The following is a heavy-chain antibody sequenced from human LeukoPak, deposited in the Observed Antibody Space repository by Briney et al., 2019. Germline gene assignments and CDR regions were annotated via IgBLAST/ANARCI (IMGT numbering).Heavy chain of an antibody. Sequence: SETLSLTCAVYGGSLSGYYWSWIRQPPGKGLEWIGEIYHSGRTNYNPSLKSRVTISVDTSKNQFSLKLSSVTAADTAVYYCARTKSYCDQYYFDYWGQGTLVTVSS. J-gene: IGHJ4*02. D-gene: IGHD4-17*01. V-gene: IGHV4-34*01. CDR1: GGSLSGYY. CDR3: ARTKSYCDQYYFDY. CDR2: IYHSGRT.